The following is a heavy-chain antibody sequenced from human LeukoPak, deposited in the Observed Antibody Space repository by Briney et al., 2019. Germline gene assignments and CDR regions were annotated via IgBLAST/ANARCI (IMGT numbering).Heavy chain of an antibody. J-gene: IGHJ4*02. D-gene: IGHD1-26*01. CDR2: IYTSGST. Sequence: SETLSLTCTVSGGSISSYYWSWIRQPAGKGLEWIGRIYTSGSTNYNPSLKSRITISVDTSKKQLSLKLSSVTAADTAMYYCATSTVSSGSYYFDYWGQGTLVTVSS. V-gene: IGHV4-4*07. CDR1: GGSISSYY. CDR3: ATSTVSSGSYYFDY.